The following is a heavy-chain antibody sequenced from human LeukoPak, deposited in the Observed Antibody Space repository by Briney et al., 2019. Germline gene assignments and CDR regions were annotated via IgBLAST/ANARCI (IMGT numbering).Heavy chain of an antibody. CDR2: ISAYNGNT. D-gene: IGHD2-8*01. Sequence: ASVKVSCKASGYTFTSYGISWVRQAPGQGLEWMGWISAYNGNTNYAQKLQGRVTMTTDTSTSTAYMELRSLRSDDTAVYYCARDAGGGYCTNGVCLDYWGQGTLVTVSS. J-gene: IGHJ4*02. V-gene: IGHV1-18*01. CDR3: ARDAGGGYCTNGVCLDY. CDR1: GYTFTSYG.